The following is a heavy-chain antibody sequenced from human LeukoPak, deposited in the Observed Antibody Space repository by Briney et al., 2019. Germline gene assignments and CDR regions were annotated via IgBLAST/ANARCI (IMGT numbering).Heavy chain of an antibody. V-gene: IGHV3-30*18. CDR1: GFTFSNYG. CDR2: ISYDGSNK. CDR3: ANGYYYGSGSYYKEAFDI. D-gene: IGHD3-10*01. Sequence: GGSLRLSCAASGFTFSNYGMHXXRXXPGKGLEWVAVISYDGSNKYYADSVKGRFTISRDNSKNTLYLQMNSLRAEDTAVYYCANGYYYGSGSYYKEAFDIWGQGTMVTVSS. J-gene: IGHJ3*02.